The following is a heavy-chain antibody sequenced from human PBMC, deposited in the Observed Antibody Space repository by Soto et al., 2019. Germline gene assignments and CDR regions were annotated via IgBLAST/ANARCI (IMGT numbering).Heavy chain of an antibody. V-gene: IGHV2-26*01. CDR3: ARTQLLGYYDGMDV. CDR2: IFSNDEK. D-gene: IGHD2-21*01. CDR1: GFSLSNARMG. Sequence: QVTLKESGPVLVKPTETLTLTCTVSGFSLSNARMGVSWIRQPPGNALEWLAHIFSNDEKSYSTSLKSRLTISKDTSKSQVVLTMTNMDPVDTATYYCARTQLLGYYDGMDVWGQGTTVTVSS. J-gene: IGHJ6*02.